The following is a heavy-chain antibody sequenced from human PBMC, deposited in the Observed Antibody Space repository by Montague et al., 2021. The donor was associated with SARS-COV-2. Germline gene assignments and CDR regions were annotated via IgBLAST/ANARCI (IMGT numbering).Heavy chain of an antibody. V-gene: IGHV3-23*01. CDR2: ISDDGGKT. J-gene: IGHJ4*02. D-gene: IGHD3-22*01. Sequence: SLRLSCAASGFTFSTYPMHWVRQAPGKGLEWVSAISDDGGKTYYADSVKGWFTISRDNSKNMLYLQMNSLRAEDTAVYYCAVGNYYGSISDYWGQGTLVAVSS. CDR1: GFTFSTYP. CDR3: AVGNYYGSISDY.